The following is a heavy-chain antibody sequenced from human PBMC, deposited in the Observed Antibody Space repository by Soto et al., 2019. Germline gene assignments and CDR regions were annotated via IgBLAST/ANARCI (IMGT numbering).Heavy chain of an antibody. Sequence: EVQVSESGGGLVQPGGSLRLSCVASGFTFSTYPMTWVRQVPGKGLEWVSGISGSGGTAYYADSVKGRFTISRDNSRNMLYLQMDSLRAEDTAVYYCANVPLTPGCYFDYWGQGTLVTVSS. CDR3: ANVPLTPGCYFDY. J-gene: IGHJ4*02. V-gene: IGHV3-23*01. CDR2: ISGSGGTA. CDR1: GFTFSTYP. D-gene: IGHD6-6*01.